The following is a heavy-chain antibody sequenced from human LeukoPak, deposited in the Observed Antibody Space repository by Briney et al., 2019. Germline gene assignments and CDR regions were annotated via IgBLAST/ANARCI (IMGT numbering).Heavy chain of an antibody. CDR3: ARVHYYGSAFDI. D-gene: IGHD3-10*01. CDR1: GGSISSYY. J-gene: IGHJ3*02. Sequence: SETLSLTCTVSGGSISSYYWSWIRQPPGKGLEWIGYIYYSGSTNYNPSLKSRVTISVDTSKNQFSLKLSSVTAADTAVYYCARVHYYGSAFDIWGQGTMVTVSS. V-gene: IGHV4-59*01. CDR2: IYYSGST.